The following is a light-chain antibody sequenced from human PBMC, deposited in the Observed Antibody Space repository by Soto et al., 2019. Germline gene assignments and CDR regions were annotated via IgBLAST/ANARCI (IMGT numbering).Light chain of an antibody. CDR3: SSYAGSTGG. CDR2: AVN. V-gene: IGLV2-8*01. CDR1: SSDVGGYNY. Sequence: QSALTQPPSASGSPGQSVPISCTGTSSDVGGYNYVSWYQQHPGKAPKLIIYAVNTRPSGVPERFSGSKSGNTASLTVSGLQAEEEDDYYCSSYAGSTGGFGGGTKVTVL. J-gene: IGLJ3*02.